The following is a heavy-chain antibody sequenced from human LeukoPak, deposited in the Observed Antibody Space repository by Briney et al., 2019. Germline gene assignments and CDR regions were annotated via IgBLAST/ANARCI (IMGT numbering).Heavy chain of an antibody. V-gene: IGHV4-39*01. D-gene: IGHD3-22*01. Sequence: SETLSLTCTVSGGSISSSSYYWGWIRQPPGKGLEWIGSIYYSGSTYYNPSLKSRVTISVDTSKNQFSLKLSSVTAADTAVYYCASHLLQDSSGYPPYYLDYWGQGTLVTVSS. J-gene: IGHJ4*02. CDR3: ASHLLQDSSGYPPYYLDY. CDR1: GGSISSSSYY. CDR2: IYYSGST.